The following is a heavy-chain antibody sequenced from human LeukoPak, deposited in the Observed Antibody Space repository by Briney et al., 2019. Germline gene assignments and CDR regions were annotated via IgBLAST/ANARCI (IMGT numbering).Heavy chain of an antibody. V-gene: IGHV4-34*01. CDR2: IIEKGNA. D-gene: IGHD3-10*01. CDR1: GGSFSSYS. J-gene: IGHJ2*01. Sequence: SETLSLTCALYGGSFSSYSWSWTWIRQTPEKGLEWIGEIIEKGNANYNPSLKSRATIDLDTSKNQFSLKLTSMTAADTAMYYCARGYYPPRWYFDLWGRGTLVTVSS. CDR3: ARGYYPPRWYFDL.